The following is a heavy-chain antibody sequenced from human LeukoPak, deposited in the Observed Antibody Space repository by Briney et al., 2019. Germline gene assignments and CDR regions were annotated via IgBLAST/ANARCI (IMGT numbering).Heavy chain of an antibody. J-gene: IGHJ4*02. CDR3: ARHRSTSDLFDS. V-gene: IGHV5-51*01. CDR1: GYSFSSWW. CDR2: THPGDSDT. Sequence: GESLKISCQASGYSFSSWWIGWVRQMPGKGLEWVGITHPGDSDTRYSPSLQGQVTISADKSISTVYLQWSSLRASDTAVHYCARHRSTSDLFDSWGQGTLVTVSS. D-gene: IGHD2-2*01.